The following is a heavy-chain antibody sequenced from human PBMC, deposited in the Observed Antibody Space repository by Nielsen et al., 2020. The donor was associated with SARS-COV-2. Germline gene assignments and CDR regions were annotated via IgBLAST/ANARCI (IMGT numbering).Heavy chain of an antibody. CDR3: ARNRVGATRYMDV. CDR2: INHSGST. D-gene: IGHD1-26*01. J-gene: IGHJ6*03. Sequence: SETLSLTCAVYGGSFSGYYWSWIRQPPGKGLEWIGEINHSGSTNHNPSLKSRVTISVDTSKNQFSLKLSSVTAADTAVYYCARNRVGATRYMDVWGKGTTVTVSS. CDR1: GGSFSGYY. V-gene: IGHV4-34*01.